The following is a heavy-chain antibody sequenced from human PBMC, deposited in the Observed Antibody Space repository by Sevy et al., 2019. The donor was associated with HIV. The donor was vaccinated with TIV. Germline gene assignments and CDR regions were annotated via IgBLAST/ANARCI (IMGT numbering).Heavy chain of an antibody. V-gene: IGHV4-39*01. Sequence: SETLSLTCTVSGGSISSSSYYWGWIRQPPGKGLEWIGSIYYSGRTYYNPSLKSRVTISVDTSKNQFSLKLSSVTAADTAVYYCATTSAFDIWGQGTMVTVSS. J-gene: IGHJ3*02. CDR1: GGSISSSSYY. CDR3: ATTSAFDI. CDR2: IYYSGRT. D-gene: IGHD1-1*01.